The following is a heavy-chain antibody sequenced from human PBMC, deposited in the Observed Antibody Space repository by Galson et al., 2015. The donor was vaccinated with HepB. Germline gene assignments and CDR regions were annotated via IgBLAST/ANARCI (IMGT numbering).Heavy chain of an antibody. Sequence: SVKVSCKASGGTFSSYAISWVRQAPGQGLEWMGGIIPIFGTANYAQKFQGRVTITADESTSTAYMELSSLGSEDTAVYYCASPGLDYYYGSGYYYHPDYYYYYMDVWGKVTTVTVSS. V-gene: IGHV1-69*13. J-gene: IGHJ6*03. D-gene: IGHD3-22*01. CDR1: GGTFSSYA. CDR2: IIPIFGTA. CDR3: ASPGLDYYYGSGYYYHPDYYYYYMDV.